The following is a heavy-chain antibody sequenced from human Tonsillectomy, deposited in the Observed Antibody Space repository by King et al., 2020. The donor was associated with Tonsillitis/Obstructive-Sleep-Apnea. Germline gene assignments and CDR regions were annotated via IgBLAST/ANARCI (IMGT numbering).Heavy chain of an antibody. CDR3: AKGLGWLVHVFDY. D-gene: IGHD6-19*01. CDR2: ISGSGGST. CDR1: GFTFSSYA. J-gene: IGHJ4*02. V-gene: IGHV3-23*04. Sequence: VQLVESGGGLVQPGGSLRLSCAASGFTFSSYAMSWVRQAPGKGLEWVSAISGSGGSTYYADSVKGRFTISRDNSKNTLYLQMNSLRDDDTAVYYCAKGLGWLVHVFDYWGQGPLVTVSS.